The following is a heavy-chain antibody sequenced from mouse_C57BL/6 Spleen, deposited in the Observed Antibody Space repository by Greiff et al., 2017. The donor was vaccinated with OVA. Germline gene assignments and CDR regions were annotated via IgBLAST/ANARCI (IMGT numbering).Heavy chain of an antibody. CDR1: GFNIKDYY. CDR2: IDPEDGDT. D-gene: IGHD1-1*01. CDR3: TKDYGSSYWFAY. V-gene: IGHV14-1*01. Sequence: VQLKESGAELVRPGASVKLSCTASGFNIKDYYMHWVKQRPEQGLEWIGRIDPEDGDTEYAPKFQGKATMTADTSSNTAYLQLSSLTSEDTAVYYCTKDYGSSYWFAYWGQGTLVTVSA. J-gene: IGHJ3*01.